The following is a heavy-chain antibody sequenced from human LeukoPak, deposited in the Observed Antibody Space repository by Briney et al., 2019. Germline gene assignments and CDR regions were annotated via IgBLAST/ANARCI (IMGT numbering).Heavy chain of an antibody. V-gene: IGHV3-23*01. Sequence: GGSLRLSCAASGFTFSSYAMSWVRQAPGKGLEWVSAISGSGGSTYYADSVKGRFTISRDNSKNTLYLQMNSLRAEDTAVYYCARDHRASIVGATPYFDYWGQGTLVTVSS. CDR1: GFTFSSYA. CDR3: ARDHRASIVGATPYFDY. J-gene: IGHJ4*02. D-gene: IGHD1-26*01. CDR2: ISGSGGST.